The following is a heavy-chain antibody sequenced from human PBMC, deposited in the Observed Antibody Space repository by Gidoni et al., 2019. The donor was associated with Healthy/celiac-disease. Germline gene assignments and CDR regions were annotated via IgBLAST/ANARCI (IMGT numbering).Heavy chain of an antibody. Sequence: ELQLVESGGGLVKPGGSLSLSCAASGFLFSNAGMGGVRQAPGKGLEWVGRIKSKTDGGTTDDAAPVKGRFTISRDDSKNTLYLQMNSLKTEDTAVYYCTTDLLWFGELLHLGYWGQGTLVTVSS. D-gene: IGHD3-10*01. CDR3: TTDLLWFGELLHLGY. CDR1: GFLFSNAG. V-gene: IGHV3-15*01. J-gene: IGHJ4*02. CDR2: IKSKTDGGTT.